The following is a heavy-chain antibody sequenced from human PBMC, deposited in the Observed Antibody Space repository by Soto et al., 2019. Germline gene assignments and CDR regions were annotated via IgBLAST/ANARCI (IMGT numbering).Heavy chain of an antibody. Sequence: PGGSLTPSCAVSGLTVRSNYMTWVSRAPGKGLEWVSVIYRAGKIYYADSVKGRFTTSSDTSQNTWFLQMNSLRAEDTAVYYCARDSGLIWGNYGMDVWGQGTTVTVSS. CDR2: IYRAGKI. CDR1: GLTVRSNY. J-gene: IGHJ6*02. V-gene: IGHV3-53*01. D-gene: IGHD2-15*01. CDR3: ARDSGLIWGNYGMDV.